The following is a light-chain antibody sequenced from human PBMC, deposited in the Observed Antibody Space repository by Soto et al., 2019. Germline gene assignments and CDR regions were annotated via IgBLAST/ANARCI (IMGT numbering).Light chain of an antibody. CDR3: QQYNSYWT. CDR2: KAS. CDR1: QSISSW. V-gene: IGKV1-5*03. J-gene: IGKJ1*01. Sequence: DIQMTQSPSTLSASVGDRVTITCRASQSISSWLAWYQQKPGKAPKLLLYKASSLESGVTSRVSGSGSGTEFTLTISSLQPDDFATYYCQQYNSYWTFGQGTKVEIK.